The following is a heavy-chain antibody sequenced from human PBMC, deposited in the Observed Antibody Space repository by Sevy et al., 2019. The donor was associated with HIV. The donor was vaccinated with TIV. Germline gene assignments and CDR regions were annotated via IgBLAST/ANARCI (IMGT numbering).Heavy chain of an antibody. CDR3: ARAGGGGSRRDAFDI. Sequence: GGSLRLSCAASGFTFSSYAMHWVRQAPGKGLEWVAVISYDGSNKYYADSVKGRFTISRDNSKNTLYLQMNSLRAEDTALYYCARAGGGGSRRDAFDIWGQGTMVTVSS. J-gene: IGHJ3*02. D-gene: IGHD1-26*01. CDR2: ISYDGSNK. V-gene: IGHV3-30-3*01. CDR1: GFTFSSYA.